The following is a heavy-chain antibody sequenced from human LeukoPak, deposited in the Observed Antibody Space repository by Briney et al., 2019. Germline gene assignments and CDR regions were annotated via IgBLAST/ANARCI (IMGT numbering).Heavy chain of an antibody. Sequence: ASVKVSCKASGYTFRGNYIHWLRQAPGQGLEWMGGIYANNCDTKSAQKFEVRVTMSRDMSISTDYMDISRLTPDDAAVYYSARDQSSVTLYFFDYWGQGTLVTVSS. V-gene: IGHV1-2*02. CDR3: ARDQSSVTLYFFDY. CDR1: GYTFRGNY. D-gene: IGHD4-11*01. CDR2: IYANNCDT. J-gene: IGHJ4*02.